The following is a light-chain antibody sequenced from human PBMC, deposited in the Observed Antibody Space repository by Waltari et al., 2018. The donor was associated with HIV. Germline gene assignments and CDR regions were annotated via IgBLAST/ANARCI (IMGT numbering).Light chain of an antibody. CDR3: QQRHNWPPLT. Sequence: EIVLTQSPATLSLSPGERATLSCRASQSVSSYLAWYQQKPGQAPRLLIYDSTHRATGIPARFSGSGSTTDFTLTISSLEPEDFGVYYCQQRHNWPPLTFGGETKVEIK. V-gene: IGKV3-11*01. J-gene: IGKJ4*01. CDR1: QSVSSY. CDR2: DST.